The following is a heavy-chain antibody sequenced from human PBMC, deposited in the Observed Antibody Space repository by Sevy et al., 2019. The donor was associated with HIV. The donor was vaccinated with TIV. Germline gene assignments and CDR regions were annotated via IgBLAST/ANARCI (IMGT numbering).Heavy chain of an antibody. CDR1: GFTLSSYS. V-gene: IGHV3-48*02. CDR2: ITSDSGSI. Sequence: GGSLRPSCEASGFTLSSYSMTWVRQAPGKGLEWVSYITSDSGSIYYVDSAEGRFTISRDNAKNSLYLQMNSLRDEDTAVYFCATAKYYYGSGSFYDFYYYGMDVWGQGTTVTVSS. D-gene: IGHD3-10*01. CDR3: ATAKYYYGSGSFYDFYYYGMDV. J-gene: IGHJ6*02.